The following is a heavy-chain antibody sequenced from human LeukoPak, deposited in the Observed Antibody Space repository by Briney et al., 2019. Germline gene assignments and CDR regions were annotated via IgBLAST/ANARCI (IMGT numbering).Heavy chain of an antibody. D-gene: IGHD3-3*01. CDR3: ARDSRFDAFDI. Sequence: GGSLRLSCAASGFTFSSYSMNWVRQAPGKGLEWVSSISSSSSYIYYADSVKGRFTISRDNAKNSLYLRMNSLRAEDTAVYYCARDSRFDAFDIWGQGTMVTVSS. CDR1: GFTFSSYS. V-gene: IGHV3-21*01. CDR2: ISSSSSYI. J-gene: IGHJ3*02.